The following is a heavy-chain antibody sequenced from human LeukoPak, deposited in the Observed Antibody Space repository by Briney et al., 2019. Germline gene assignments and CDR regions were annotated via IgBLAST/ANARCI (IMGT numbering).Heavy chain of an antibody. D-gene: IGHD3-22*01. CDR3: TTDLFYYDSSGYRRNFDY. CDR2: ISTDGGTT. V-gene: IGHV3-74*01. J-gene: IGHJ4*02. Sequence: GGSLRLSCAASGFTFSSFWMHWVRQAPGKGLVWVSRISTDGGTTTYADSVRGRFTISRDNANNTLYLQMNSLKTEDTAVYYCTTDLFYYDSSGYRRNFDYWGQGTLVTVSS. CDR1: GFTFSSFW.